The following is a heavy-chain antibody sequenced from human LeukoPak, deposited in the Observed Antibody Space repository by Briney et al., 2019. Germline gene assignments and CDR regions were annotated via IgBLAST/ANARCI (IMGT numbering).Heavy chain of an antibody. Sequence: GGSLRLSCAASGFTFSGYAMSWVRQAPGKGLEWVSAISGSGGSTYYADSVKGRFTISRDNSKNTLYLQMNSLRAEDTAIYYCEKLSSREYFVYWGQGTLFTVSS. CDR3: EKLSSREYFVY. J-gene: IGHJ4*02. V-gene: IGHV3-23*01. D-gene: IGHD3-16*02. CDR1: GFTFSGYA. CDR2: ISGSGGST.